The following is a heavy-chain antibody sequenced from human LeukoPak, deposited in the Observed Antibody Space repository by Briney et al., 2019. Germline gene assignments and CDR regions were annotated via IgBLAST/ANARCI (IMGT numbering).Heavy chain of an antibody. J-gene: IGHJ4*02. Sequence: ASVKVSCTASGYTFTNYYIHWVRQAPGQGLEWTGIINPSGGSKSYAQKFQGRVTMTRDTSTSTVYMELSSLRSEDTAVYYCAREGPYSDSSRSRFDYWGQGTLVTVSS. CDR1: GYTFTNYY. CDR2: INPSGGSK. D-gene: IGHD6-6*01. CDR3: AREGPYSDSSRSRFDY. V-gene: IGHV1-46*01.